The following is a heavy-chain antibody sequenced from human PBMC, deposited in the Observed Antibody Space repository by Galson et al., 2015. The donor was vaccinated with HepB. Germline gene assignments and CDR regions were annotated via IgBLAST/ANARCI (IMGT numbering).Heavy chain of an antibody. D-gene: IGHD3-22*01. V-gene: IGHV3-21*01. CDR3: ARDGNFGDSSGYYQRPSRYGMDV. Sequence: SLRLSCAASGFTFSSYSMNWVRQAPGKGLEWVSSISSSSSYIYYADSVKGRFTISRDNAKNSLYLQMNSLRAEDTAVYYCARDGNFGDSSGYYQRPSRYGMDVWGQGTTVTVSS. CDR1: GFTFSSYS. CDR2: ISSSSSYI. J-gene: IGHJ6*02.